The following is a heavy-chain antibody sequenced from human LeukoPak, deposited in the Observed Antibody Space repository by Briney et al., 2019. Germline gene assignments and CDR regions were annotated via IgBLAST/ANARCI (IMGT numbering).Heavy chain of an antibody. CDR1: GGTFSGYA. Sequence: SVKVSCKASGGTFSGYAISWVRQAPGQGLEWMGGIIPIFGTANYAQKFQGRVTITTDESTSTAYTELSSLRSEDTAVYYCAREGNSSGYSQFDIWGQGTMVTVSS. V-gene: IGHV1-69*05. J-gene: IGHJ3*02. CDR3: AREGNSSGYSQFDI. CDR2: IIPIFGTA. D-gene: IGHD3-22*01.